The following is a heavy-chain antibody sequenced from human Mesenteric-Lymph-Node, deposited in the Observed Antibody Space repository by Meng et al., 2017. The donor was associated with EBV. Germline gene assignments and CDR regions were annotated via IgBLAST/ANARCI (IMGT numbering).Heavy chain of an antibody. CDR3: ASVHYGGNPFEGGG. V-gene: IGHV1-18*01. CDR2: ISAYNGDT. D-gene: IGHD4-23*01. J-gene: IGHJ4*02. CDR1: GYTFSSYG. Sequence: QVQLVQSGAEVNKPGASVKVSCKGSGYTFSSYGTCWVRQAPGQGLEWMGWISAYNGDTYYAQRFQGRVTMTTDTSASTAYMELRSLRFDDTAVYYCASVHYGGNPFEGGGWGQGTLVTVSS.